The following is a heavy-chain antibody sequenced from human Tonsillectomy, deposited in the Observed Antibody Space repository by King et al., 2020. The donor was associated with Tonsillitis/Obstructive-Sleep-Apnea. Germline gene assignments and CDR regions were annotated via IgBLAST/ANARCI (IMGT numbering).Heavy chain of an antibody. CDR1: GGSFSGYY. D-gene: IGHD1-14*01. Sequence: VQLQQWGAGLLKPSETLSLTCAVYGGSFSGYYWSWIRQPPGKGLEWIGEINHSGSTNYNPSLKRRVTISVDTSKNQFSLKLSSVTAADTAVYYCARVGPYNNSYYDYMDVWGKGTTVTVSS. CDR3: ARVGPYNNSYYDYMDV. J-gene: IGHJ6*03. CDR2: INHSGST. V-gene: IGHV4-34*01.